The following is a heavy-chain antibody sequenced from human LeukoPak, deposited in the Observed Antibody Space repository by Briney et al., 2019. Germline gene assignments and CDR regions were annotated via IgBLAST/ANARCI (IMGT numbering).Heavy chain of an antibody. V-gene: IGHV3-48*03. Sequence: GGSLRLSCAASGFTFSSYEMNWVRQAPGKGLEWVSYISSSGSTIYYADSVKGRFTISRDNAKNSLYLQMNSLRAEDTAVYYCASPTLRRDYWGQGTLVTVSS. CDR2: ISSSGSTI. CDR1: GFTFSSYE. CDR3: ASPTLRRDY. D-gene: IGHD4-17*01. J-gene: IGHJ4*02.